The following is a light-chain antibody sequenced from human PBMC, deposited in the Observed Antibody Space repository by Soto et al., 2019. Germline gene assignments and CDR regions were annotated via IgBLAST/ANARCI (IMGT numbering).Light chain of an antibody. CDR2: EVN. Sequence: QSALTQPPSASGSPGQSVTISCTGTSSDVCGYNYVSWHQQHPGKAPKLMIYEVNKRPSGVPDRFSGSKSGNTASLTVSGLQAEDEAYYYCSSYAGSNNFGVFGTGTKLTVL. V-gene: IGLV2-8*01. J-gene: IGLJ1*01. CDR1: SSDVCGYNY. CDR3: SSYAGSNNFGV.